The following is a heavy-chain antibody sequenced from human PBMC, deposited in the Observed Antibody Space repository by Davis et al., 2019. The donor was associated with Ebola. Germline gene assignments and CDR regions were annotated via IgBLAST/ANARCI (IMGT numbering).Heavy chain of an antibody. D-gene: IGHD3-10*01. CDR1: GFTFSSYG. Sequence: GESLKISCAASGFTFSSYGMHWVRQAPGKGLEWVAVISYDGSNKYYADSVKGRFTISRDNSKNTLYLQMNSLRAEDTAVYYCARGGPSEWFGELMSLGYFQHWGQGTLVTVSS. V-gene: IGHV3-30*19. J-gene: IGHJ1*01. CDR2: ISYDGSNK. CDR3: ARGGPSEWFGELMSLGYFQH.